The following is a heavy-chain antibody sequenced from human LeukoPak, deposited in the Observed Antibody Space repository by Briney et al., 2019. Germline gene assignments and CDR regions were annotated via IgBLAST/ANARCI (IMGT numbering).Heavy chain of an antibody. CDR1: GGSISSGSYY. V-gene: IGHV4-61*02. Sequence: SETLSLTCTVSGGSISSGSYYWSWIRQPAGKGLEWIGRIYTSGSTNYNPSLKSRVTISVDTSKNQFSLKLSSVTAADTAVYYCARERGEGGETNFDYWGQGTLVTVSS. J-gene: IGHJ4*02. CDR2: IYTSGST. CDR3: ARERGEGGETNFDY. D-gene: IGHD3-10*01.